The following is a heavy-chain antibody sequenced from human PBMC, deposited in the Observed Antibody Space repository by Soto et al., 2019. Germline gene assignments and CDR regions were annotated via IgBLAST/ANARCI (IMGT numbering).Heavy chain of an antibody. J-gene: IGHJ4*02. CDR2: IYYSGST. Sequence: SETLSLTCTVSGGSISSGGYYWSWIRQHPGKGLEWIGYIYYSGSTYYNPSLKSRVTISVETSKNQFSLTLSSVTAADTAVYYCTRSXNYLSSGYHYARKEAGYYVDYWGQGTLVTVSS. D-gene: IGHD3-22*01. CDR1: GGSISSGGYY. CDR3: TRSXNYLSSGYHYARKEAGYYVDY. V-gene: IGHV4-31*03.